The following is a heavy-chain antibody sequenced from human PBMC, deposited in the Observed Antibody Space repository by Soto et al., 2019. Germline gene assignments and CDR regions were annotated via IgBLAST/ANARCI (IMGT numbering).Heavy chain of an antibody. CDR1: GASIISNNYY. D-gene: IGHD6-13*01. J-gene: IGHJ5*02. CDR3: ARLSLYSTTWQASNWFDP. V-gene: IGHV4-39*01. CDR2: ISYSGST. Sequence: PSETLSLTCAVSGASIISNNYYWVWIRQPPGKGLEWIGSISYSGSTFSNPSLKSRVTISVDTSKNQFSLKLSSVTAADTAVYYCARLSLYSTTWQASNWFDPWGQGTLVTVSS.